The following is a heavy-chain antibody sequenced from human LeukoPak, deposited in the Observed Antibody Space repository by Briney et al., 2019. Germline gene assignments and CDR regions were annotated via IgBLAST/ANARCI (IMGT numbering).Heavy chain of an antibody. CDR3: ARHAIRTYSSSWYGLSDY. J-gene: IGHJ4*02. V-gene: IGHV5-51*01. Sequence: GESLKISCKGSRYSFTSYWIGWVRQMPGKGLEGMGIIYPGDSDTRYSPSFQGQVTISADKSISPAYLQWSSLKASDTAMYYCARHAIRTYSSSWYGLSDYWGQGTLVTVSS. CDR1: RYSFTSYW. D-gene: IGHD6-13*01. CDR2: IYPGDSDT.